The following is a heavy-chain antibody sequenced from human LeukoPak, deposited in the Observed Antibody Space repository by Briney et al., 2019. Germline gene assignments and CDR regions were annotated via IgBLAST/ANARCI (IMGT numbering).Heavy chain of an antibody. D-gene: IGHD3-22*01. CDR3: ATAEYYDSGGYYYAFHV. CDR1: GGTFSSYA. Sequence: SVKDSCKVSGGTFSSYAFNWVRQAPGQGFQWMGRIIPIFDTSDYAQKFQGRVTATADKSTSTAYMELSGLRSEDTAVYYCATAEYYDSGGYYYAFHVWGQGTMVTVSS. CDR2: IIPIFDTS. V-gene: IGHV1-69*06. J-gene: IGHJ3*01.